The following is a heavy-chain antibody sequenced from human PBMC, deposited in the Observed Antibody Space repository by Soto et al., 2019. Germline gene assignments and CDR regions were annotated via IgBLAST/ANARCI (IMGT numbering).Heavy chain of an antibody. CDR3: ARMNIVVVPAANPTTTRYYYYYYMDV. V-gene: IGHV4-34*01. Sequence: QVQLQQWGAGLLKPSETLSLTCAVYGGSFSGYYWSWIRQPPGKGLEWIGEINHSGSTNYNPSLKRRVTISVESSKNLFSLKLSSVTAADTAVYYCARMNIVVVPAANPTTTRYYYYYYMDVWGKGTTVTVSS. CDR2: INHSGST. CDR1: GGSFSGYY. J-gene: IGHJ6*03. D-gene: IGHD2-2*01.